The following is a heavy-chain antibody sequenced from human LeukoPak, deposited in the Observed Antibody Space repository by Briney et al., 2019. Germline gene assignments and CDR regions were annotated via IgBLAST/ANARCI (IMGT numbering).Heavy chain of an antibody. CDR3: ARWAYDSSGYLFQH. CDR1: GGSFSDYY. J-gene: IGHJ1*01. D-gene: IGHD3-22*01. Sequence: SETLSLTCAVYGGSFSDYYWSWIRQPPGKGLEWIGEINHSGSTNYNPSLKSRVTISVDTSKNQFSLKLSSVTAADTAVYYCARWAYDSSGYLFQHWGQGTLVTVSS. V-gene: IGHV4-34*01. CDR2: INHSGST.